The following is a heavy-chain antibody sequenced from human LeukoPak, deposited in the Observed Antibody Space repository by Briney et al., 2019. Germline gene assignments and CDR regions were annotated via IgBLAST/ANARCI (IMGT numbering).Heavy chain of an antibody. V-gene: IGHV1-18*04. D-gene: IGHD4-11*01. CDR1: GYTFTSFG. J-gene: IGHJ4*02. CDR3: TRDTGRETTSIDY. CDR2: IGAYNGDT. Sequence: ASVKVSCNPSGYTFTSFGISWVRQAPGQGLEWMGWIGAYNGDTNYAQKFQGRVTMTTDTSTSTAYMDLRSLRSDDTAVYYCTRDTGRETTSIDYWGQGTLVTVSS.